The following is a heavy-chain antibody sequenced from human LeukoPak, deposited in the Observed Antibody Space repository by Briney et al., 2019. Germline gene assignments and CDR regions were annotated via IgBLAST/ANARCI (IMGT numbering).Heavy chain of an antibody. CDR2: ISGRGDST. V-gene: IGHV3-23*01. J-gene: IGHJ3*02. CDR1: GLTFSTHA. CDR3: AKKLVVVAATENSEAFDI. Sequence: QAGGSLRLSCAVSGLTFSTHAMSWVRQAPGKGLEWVSAISGRGDSTYYVDSVRGRFAISRDNSKNTLYLQMNSLRAEDTAVYYCAKKLVVVAATENSEAFDIWGQGTMVTVSS. D-gene: IGHD2-15*01.